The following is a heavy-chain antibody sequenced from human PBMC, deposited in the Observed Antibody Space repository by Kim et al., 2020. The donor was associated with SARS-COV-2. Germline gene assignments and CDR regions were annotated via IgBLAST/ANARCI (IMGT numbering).Heavy chain of an antibody. V-gene: IGHV3-30-3*01. J-gene: IGHJ4*02. CDR2: ISYDAGTK. CDR3: ARDESDYYDSSGYSYVPPDY. D-gene: IGHD3-22*01. Sequence: GGSLRLSCAASGFPFRSYAFHWVRQAPGKGLDWVAVISYDAGTKYYADSVKGRFTISRDNSKNTLYLQMNSLREEDTAVYYCARDESDYYDSSGYSYVPPDYWGQGTLVTVSS. CDR1: GFPFRSYA.